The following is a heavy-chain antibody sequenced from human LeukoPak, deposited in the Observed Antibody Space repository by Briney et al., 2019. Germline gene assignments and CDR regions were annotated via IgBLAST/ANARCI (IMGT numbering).Heavy chain of an antibody. D-gene: IGHD1-14*01. CDR3: ARGTHHWHFDL. CDR2: IYYSGST. J-gene: IGHJ2*01. CDR1: GGSISSSSYY. Sequence: SETLSLTCTVPGGSISSSSYYWGWIRQPPGKGLEWIASIYYSGSTYYNPSLKSRVTISVDTSKNQFSLKVSSVTAADTAVYYCARGTHHWHFDLWGRGTLVTVSS. V-gene: IGHV4-39*07.